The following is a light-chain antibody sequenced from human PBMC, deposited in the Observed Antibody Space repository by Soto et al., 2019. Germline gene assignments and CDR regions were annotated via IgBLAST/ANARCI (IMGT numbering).Light chain of an antibody. Sequence: QSALTQPASVSGSPGQAITISCTGTSRDVGGYNHVSWYQKYPGKAPKLMIFEVSNRPSGVSNRFSGSKSGNTASLTISGLQAEDEADYYCSSYRSSSVIFGGGTKLTVL. CDR1: SRDVGGYNH. CDR2: EVS. CDR3: SSYRSSSVI. J-gene: IGLJ2*01. V-gene: IGLV2-14*01.